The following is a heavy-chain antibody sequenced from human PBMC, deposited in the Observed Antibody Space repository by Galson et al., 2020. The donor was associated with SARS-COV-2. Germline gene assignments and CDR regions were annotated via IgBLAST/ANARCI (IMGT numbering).Heavy chain of an antibody. J-gene: IGHJ3*02. Sequence: SETLSLTGTVAGGSISSYYWSWIRQPPGKVLEWIGYIYYSGSTNYNPSLKSRVTISVDTSKNQFSLKLSSVTAADTAVYYCARYGVVDYYDSSGYDTNAFDIWGQGTMVTVSS. CDR3: ARYGVVDYYDSSGYDTNAFDI. CDR2: IYYSGST. V-gene: IGHV4-59*01. CDR1: GGSISSYY. D-gene: IGHD3-22*01.